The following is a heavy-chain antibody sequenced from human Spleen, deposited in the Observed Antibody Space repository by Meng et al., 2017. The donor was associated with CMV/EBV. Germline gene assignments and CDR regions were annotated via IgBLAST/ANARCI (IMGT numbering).Heavy chain of an antibody. CDR1: GFPFITST. J-gene: IGHJ4*02. V-gene: IGHV3-21*01. CDR3: ARARDDFWSGYRYYFDY. D-gene: IGHD3-3*01. CDR2: ISSGSGYI. Sequence: GESLKISCAASGFPFITSTINWVRQAPGKRLEWVSSISSGSGYIYYADSVKGRFTISRANAKNSLYLQMNSLRAEDTAVYYCARARDDFWSGYRYYFDYWGQGALVTVSS.